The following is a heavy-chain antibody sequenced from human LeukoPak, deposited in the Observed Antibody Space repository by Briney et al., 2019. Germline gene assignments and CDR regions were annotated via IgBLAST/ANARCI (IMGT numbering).Heavy chain of an antibody. V-gene: IGHV4-59*01. CDR1: GGSISRYY. Sequence: SETLSLTCTVSGGSISRYYWCWIRQPPGKGLEWIGYIYYSGSTNYNPSLKSRVTISVDTSKNQFSLKLSSVTAADTAVYYCAREDGYNLGYFDYWGQGTQVTVSS. J-gene: IGHJ4*02. D-gene: IGHD5-24*01. CDR2: IYYSGST. CDR3: AREDGYNLGYFDY.